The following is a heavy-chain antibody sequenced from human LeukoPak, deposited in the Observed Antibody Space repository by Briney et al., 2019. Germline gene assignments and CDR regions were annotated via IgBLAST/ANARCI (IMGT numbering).Heavy chain of an antibody. Sequence: GRSLRLSCAASGFTFSSYGMHWVRQAPGKGLEWVAVISYDGSNKYYADSVKGRFTISRDNSKNTLYLQMNSLRAEDTAVYYCASSGWYMFFDYWGQGTLVTVSS. CDR1: GFTFSSYG. D-gene: IGHD6-19*01. CDR2: ISYDGSNK. V-gene: IGHV3-30*03. J-gene: IGHJ4*02. CDR3: ASSGWYMFFDY.